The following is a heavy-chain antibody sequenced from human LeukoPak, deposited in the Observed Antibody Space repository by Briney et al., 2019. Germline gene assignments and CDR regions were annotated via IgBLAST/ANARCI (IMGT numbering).Heavy chain of an antibody. V-gene: IGHV3-74*01. CDR3: ARATSNVTYYYYGMDV. CDR2: INSDGSST. J-gene: IGHJ6*02. D-gene: IGHD2-8*01. Sequence: GGSLRLSCAASGFTFSSYWMHWVRQAPGKGLVWVSRINSDGSSTSYADSVKGRFTISRDNAKNTLYLQMNSLRAEDTAVYYCARATSNVTYYYYGMDVWGQGTTVTVSS. CDR1: GFTFSSYW.